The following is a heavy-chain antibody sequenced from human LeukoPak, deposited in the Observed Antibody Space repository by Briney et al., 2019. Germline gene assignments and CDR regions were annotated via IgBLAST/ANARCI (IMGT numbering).Heavy chain of an antibody. CDR3: ARGILRSCSGGSCYDAGGRLGWFDP. D-gene: IGHD2-15*01. V-gene: IGHV6-1*01. CDR1: GDSVSSNSAA. CDR2: TYYRSKWYN. Sequence: SQTLSLTCAISGDSVSSNSAAWNWIRQSPSRGLEWLGRTYYRSKWYNDYAVSVKSRITINPDTSKNQFSLQLNSVTPEDTAVYYCARGILRSCSGGSCYDAGGRLGWFDPWGQGTLVTVSS. J-gene: IGHJ5*02.